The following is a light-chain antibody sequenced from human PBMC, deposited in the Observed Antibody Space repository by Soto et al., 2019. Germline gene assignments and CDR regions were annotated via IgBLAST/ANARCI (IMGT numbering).Light chain of an antibody. Sequence: QSVLTQPPSASGTRGQRVTVSCSGSRSNIGSNTVTWYQQLPGTAPKLLIYSNNQRPSGVPDRFSGSKSGTSASLAISGLQSEDEADYYCAVWDDSLNGFYVFGTGTKVTVL. CDR3: AVWDDSLNGFYV. V-gene: IGLV1-44*01. J-gene: IGLJ1*01. CDR1: RSNIGSNT. CDR2: SNN.